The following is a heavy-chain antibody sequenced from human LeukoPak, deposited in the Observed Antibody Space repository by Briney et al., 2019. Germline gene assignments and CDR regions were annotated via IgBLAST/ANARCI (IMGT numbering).Heavy chain of an antibody. CDR1: GYSFTSYW. CDR2: IYPGDSDT. V-gene: IGHV5-51*01. J-gene: IGHJ5*02. D-gene: IGHD5-18*01. Sequence: GESLKISFKGSGYSFTSYWIGWVRQMPGKGLEWMGIIYPGDSDTSYSPSFQGQVTISADKSISTAYLQWSSLKASDTAMYYCARQGYSYGYGEYNWFDPWGEGTLVTVSS. CDR3: ARQGYSYGYGEYNWFDP.